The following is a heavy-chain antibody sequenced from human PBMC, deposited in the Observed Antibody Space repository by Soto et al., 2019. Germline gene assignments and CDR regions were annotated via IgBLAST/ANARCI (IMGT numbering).Heavy chain of an antibody. Sequence: QVQLVQSGAEVKKPGASVKVSCKTSGYTFTXXXXXXXXXXXGQGLEWMGWISAYNGNTNYAQNFQGRVTMTTDTXXXXXXXXXXXXXXXXXXXYXXARXXTPIDYWGQGTLVTVSS. V-gene: IGHV1-18*01. J-gene: IGHJ4*02. CDR2: ISAYNGNT. CDR3: ARXXTPIDY. D-gene: IGHD2-15*01. CDR1: GYTFTXXX.